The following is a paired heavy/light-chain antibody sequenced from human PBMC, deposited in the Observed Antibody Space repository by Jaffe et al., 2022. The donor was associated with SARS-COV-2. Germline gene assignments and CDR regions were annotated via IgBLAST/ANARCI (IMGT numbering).Heavy chain of an antibody. D-gene: IGHD3-10*01. CDR1: GYSFTTNW. CDR2: IYPGDSDT. Sequence: EVQLVQSGAEVKKPGESLKISCKGSGYSFTTNWIGWVRQMPGKGLEWMGNIYPGDSDTRYSPSFQGQVTISADKSISTAYLQWSSLEASDTAMYYCARRLPDGEIDYWGQGTLVTVSS. CDR3: ARRLPDGEIDY. V-gene: IGHV5-51*01. J-gene: IGHJ4*02.
Light chain of an antibody. CDR3: QSYDSNNHWV. Sequence: NFMLTQPHSVSESPGKTVTISCTGSSGSIASNYVQWYQQRPGSAPNTVIYEDNQRPSGVPDRFSGSIDSSSNSASLTISGLKTEDEADYYCQSYDSNNHWVFGGGTKLTVL. V-gene: IGLV6-57*02. CDR1: SGSIASNY. J-gene: IGLJ3*02. CDR2: EDN.